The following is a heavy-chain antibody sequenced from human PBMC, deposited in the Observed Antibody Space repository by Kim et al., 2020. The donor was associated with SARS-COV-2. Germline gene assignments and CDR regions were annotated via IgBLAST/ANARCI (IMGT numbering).Heavy chain of an antibody. Sequence: ASVKVSCKASGYTFTSYGITWVRQAPGQGLEWMGWISTYNDNTKYPQKLQGRVSMTTDTSTNTAYMELRSLRSDDTALYYCARLPHSHPDEYCTGGVCSRSEYWGQGTLVTVSS. CDR3: ARLPHSHPDEYCTGGVCSRSEY. V-gene: IGHV1-18*01. CDR2: ISTYNDNT. D-gene: IGHD2-8*02. J-gene: IGHJ4*02. CDR1: GYTFTSYG.